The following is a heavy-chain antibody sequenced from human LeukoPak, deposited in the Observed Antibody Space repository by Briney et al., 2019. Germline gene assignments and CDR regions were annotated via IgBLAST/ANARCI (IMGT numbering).Heavy chain of an antibody. CDR3: ARSIASAGLRGYFDY. CDR2: IFYNGAT. CDR1: GGSISSYY. D-gene: IGHD6-13*01. Sequence: SETLSLTCTVSGGSISSYYWSWIRQPAGKGLEWIGYIFYNGATNYNPSLKSRVTMSVDTSKNQFSLKLSSVTAADTAVYYCARSIASAGLRGYFDYWGQGTLVTVSS. V-gene: IGHV4-59*01. J-gene: IGHJ4*02.